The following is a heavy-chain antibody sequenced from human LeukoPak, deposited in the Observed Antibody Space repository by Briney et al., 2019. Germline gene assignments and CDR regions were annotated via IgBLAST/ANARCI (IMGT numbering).Heavy chain of an antibody. CDR3: ARGRSDYYYYYYMDV. D-gene: IGHD3-3*01. CDR2: IYYSGST. J-gene: IGHJ6*03. Sequence: SETLSLTCTVSGGSISSTRYYWGWIRQPPGKGLEWIGSIYYSGSTYYNPSLKSRLTISVDTSKNQFSLKLSSVTAADTAVYYCARGRSDYYYYYYMDVWGKGTTVTVSS. V-gene: IGHV4-39*07. CDR1: GGSISSTRYY.